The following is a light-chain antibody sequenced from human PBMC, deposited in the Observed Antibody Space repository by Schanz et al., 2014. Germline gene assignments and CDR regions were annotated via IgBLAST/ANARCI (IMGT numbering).Light chain of an antibody. CDR1: ESVSSN. V-gene: IGKV3-15*01. Sequence: EIVMTQSPVTLSVSPGERATLSCRASESVSSNLAWYEQKPGQAPRLLVYGASTRATGIPARFSGSGSGTDFTLTISSLQPEDFATYYCQQSYSAPRFGQGSRLEIK. CDR2: GAS. CDR3: QQSYSAPR. J-gene: IGKJ2*03.